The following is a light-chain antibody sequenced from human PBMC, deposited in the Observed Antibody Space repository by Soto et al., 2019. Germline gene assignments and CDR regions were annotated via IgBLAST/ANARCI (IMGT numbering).Light chain of an antibody. Sequence: EIVMTQSPATLSVSPGERATLSCRASQSVSGNLVWYQQKPGQGPRLLIYDASTRATGIPARFSGSGSGTEFTLTISSLQSEDFAVYYCQQYNDWPRTFGQGTKVEIK. J-gene: IGKJ1*01. V-gene: IGKV3-15*01. CDR2: DAS. CDR1: QSVSGN. CDR3: QQYNDWPRT.